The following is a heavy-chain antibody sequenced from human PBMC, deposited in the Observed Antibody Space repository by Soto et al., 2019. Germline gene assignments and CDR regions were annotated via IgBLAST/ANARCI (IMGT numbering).Heavy chain of an antibody. CDR1: GYSISSGYY. J-gene: IGHJ5*02. D-gene: IGHD3-3*01. V-gene: IGHV4-38-2*02. CDR2: IYHSGST. CDR3: ATEPYYDFWSGYSRGWFDP. Sequence: SETLSLTCAVSGYSISSGYYWGWIRQPPGKGLEWIGSIYHSGSTYYNPSLKSRVTISVDTSKNQFSLKLSSVTAADTAVYYCATEPYYDFWSGYSRGWFDPWGQGTLVTVSS.